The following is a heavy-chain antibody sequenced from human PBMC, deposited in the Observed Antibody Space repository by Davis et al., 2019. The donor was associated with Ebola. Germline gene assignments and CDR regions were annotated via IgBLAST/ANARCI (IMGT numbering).Heavy chain of an antibody. V-gene: IGHV4-34*01. CDR3: ARGERFLEWLLSGDYYMDV. J-gene: IGHJ6*03. CDR2: INHSGST. D-gene: IGHD3-3*01. CDR1: GGSFSGYY. Sequence: SETLSLTCAVYGGSFSGYYWSWIRQPPGKGLEWIGEINHSGSTNYNPSLKSRVTISVDTSKNQFSLKLSSVTAADTAVYYCARGERFLEWLLSGDYYMDVWGKGTTVTVSS.